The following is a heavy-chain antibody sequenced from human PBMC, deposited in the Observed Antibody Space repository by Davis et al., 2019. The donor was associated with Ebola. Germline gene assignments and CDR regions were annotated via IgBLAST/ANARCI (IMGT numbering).Heavy chain of an antibody. Sequence: MPSETLSLTCTVSGGSISNYYWSWIRQPPGKGLEWIGYIYHSGSTNYNPSLKSRVSISVDTSRHQFSLELSSVTAADTAVYFCARGGGWFDPWGQGTLVTVSS. V-gene: IGHV4-4*09. J-gene: IGHJ5*02. CDR2: IYHSGST. CDR3: ARGGGWFDP. CDR1: GGSISNYY. D-gene: IGHD3-16*01.